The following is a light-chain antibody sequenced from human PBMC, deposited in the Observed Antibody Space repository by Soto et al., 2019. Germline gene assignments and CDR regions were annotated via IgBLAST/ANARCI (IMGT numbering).Light chain of an antibody. J-gene: IGKJ4*01. Sequence: IVLTQSQDTLSVSPGERATISCRASQSVSSNLAWYQQKPGQAPRLLIYDASNRATGIPARFSGSGSGTDFTLTISSLEPEDFAVYYCQQRSNWPLTFGGGTKVDIK. CDR2: DAS. V-gene: IGKV3-11*01. CDR1: QSVSSN. CDR3: QQRSNWPLT.